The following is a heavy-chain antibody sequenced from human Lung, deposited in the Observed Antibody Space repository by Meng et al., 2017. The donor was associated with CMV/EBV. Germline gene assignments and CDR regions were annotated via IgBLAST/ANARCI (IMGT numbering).Heavy chain of an antibody. V-gene: IGHV1-2*02. CDR1: GYTFTGYN. Sequence: SVNVSXKASGYTFTGYNIHWVRQAPGQGLEWMGWINPNTGDTNYAQKFQGRVTLIGDTSISTAYMELSRLKSDDTAVFFCARLFHTSLGTNYYYGMDVWGQGXTVTVSS. CDR3: ARLFHTSLGTNYYYGMDV. CDR2: INPNTGDT. D-gene: IGHD3/OR15-3a*01. J-gene: IGHJ6*02.